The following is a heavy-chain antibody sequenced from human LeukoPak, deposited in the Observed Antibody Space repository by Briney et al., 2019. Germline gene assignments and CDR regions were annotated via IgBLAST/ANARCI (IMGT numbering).Heavy chain of an antibody. Sequence: SETLSLTCAVYGGSFSGYYWSWIRQPPGKGLEWIGEINHSGSTNYNPSLKSRVTISVDTSKNQFSLKLSSVTAADTAVYYCARLDYGDNAFDYWGQGTLATVSS. CDR3: ARLDYGDNAFDY. J-gene: IGHJ4*02. CDR2: INHSGST. D-gene: IGHD4-17*01. V-gene: IGHV4-34*01. CDR1: GGSFSGYY.